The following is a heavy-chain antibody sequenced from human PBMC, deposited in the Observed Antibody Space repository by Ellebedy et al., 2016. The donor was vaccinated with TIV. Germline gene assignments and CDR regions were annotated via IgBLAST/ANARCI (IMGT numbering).Heavy chain of an antibody. Sequence: ASVKVSXXTSGGTFSSYAVSWVRQAPGQGLEWMGGIIGMFGTTTYAQKFQGRITVSADESTSTAYVELTSLRSDDTAVYYCARAHTYYFYYMGVWGKGTTVTVSS. J-gene: IGHJ6*03. CDR2: IIGMFGTT. CDR3: ARAHTYYFYYMGV. CDR1: GGTFSSYA. V-gene: IGHV1-69*13.